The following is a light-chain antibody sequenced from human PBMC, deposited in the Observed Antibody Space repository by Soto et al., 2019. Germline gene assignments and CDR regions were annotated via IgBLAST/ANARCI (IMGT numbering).Light chain of an antibody. CDR3: KSYDSSLSGYV. V-gene: IGLV1-40*01. Sequence: QSVLTQPPSVSGAPGQRVTISCTGSSSNIGAGYDVHWYQQLPGTAPKLLIYGNSNRPSGVPDRFSGSKPGTSASLAITGLQAEDEVDYYCKSYDSSLSGYVFGTGTKVTV. CDR2: GNS. CDR1: SSNIGAGYD. J-gene: IGLJ1*01.